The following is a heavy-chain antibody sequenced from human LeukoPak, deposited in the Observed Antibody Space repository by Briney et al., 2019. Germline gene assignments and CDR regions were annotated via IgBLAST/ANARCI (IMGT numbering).Heavy chain of an antibody. CDR2: ISYDGNNK. CDR1: GFTFSNYA. D-gene: IGHD1-26*01. J-gene: IGHJ4*02. Sequence: GGSLRLSCAASGFTFSNYAMHWVRQAPGRGLEWVAAISYDGNNKYYADSVKGRFTISRDNSKNTLYLQMNSLRAEDTAVYYCAKVRTQWELRAADYWGQGTLVTVSS. CDR3: AKVRTQWELRAADY. V-gene: IGHV3-30*04.